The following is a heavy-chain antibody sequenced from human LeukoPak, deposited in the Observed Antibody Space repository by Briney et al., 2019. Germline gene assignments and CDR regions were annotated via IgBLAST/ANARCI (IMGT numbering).Heavy chain of an antibody. D-gene: IGHD2-2*01. V-gene: IGHV1-18*01. J-gene: IGHJ4*02. CDR3: ARDPLGYCSSTSCCGEKVNDY. CDR2: ISAYNGNT. Sequence: ASVKVSCKASGYTFTSYGISWVRQAPGQGLEWMGWISAYNGNTNYAQKLQGRVTMTTDTSTSTAYMELRSLRSDDTAVYYCARDPLGYCSSTSCCGEKVNDYWGQGTLVTVSS. CDR1: GYTFTSYG.